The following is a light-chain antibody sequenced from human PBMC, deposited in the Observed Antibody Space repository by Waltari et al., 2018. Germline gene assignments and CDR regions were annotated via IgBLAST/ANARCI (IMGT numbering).Light chain of an antibody. CDR2: KAS. Sequence: DIQMTQSPSTLSASVGDRVTITCRASQSISSWLAWYQQKPGKAPKLLIYKASSLESGVPSRFSCSGSGTEFTLTISSLQPDDLATYYCQQYNSYSRTFGQGTKVEIK. CDR3: QQYNSYSRT. V-gene: IGKV1-5*03. CDR1: QSISSW. J-gene: IGKJ1*01.